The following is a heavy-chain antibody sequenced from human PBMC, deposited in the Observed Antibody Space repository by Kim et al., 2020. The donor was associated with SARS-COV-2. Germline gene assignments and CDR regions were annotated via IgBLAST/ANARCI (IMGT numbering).Heavy chain of an antibody. CDR2: SHNNGRT. CDR3: ARPRPVSESSFNS. V-gene: IGHV4-59*12. J-gene: IGHJ1*01. D-gene: IGHD6-6*01. Sequence: SETLSLTCSVSGVSISNYYWSWIRQPPGTGLEWISYSHNNGRTKYNPSLRSRVTISVDTPKNQLSLKVTSVTAADTALYYCARPRPVSESSFNSWGHG. CDR1: GVSISNYY.